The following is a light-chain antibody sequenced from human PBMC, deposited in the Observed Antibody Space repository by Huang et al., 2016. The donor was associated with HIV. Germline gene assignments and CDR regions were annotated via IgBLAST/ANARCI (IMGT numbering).Light chain of an antibody. Sequence: DIVMTQSPDSLAVSLGERATINCKSSQSLLYNSNNKNYLAWYQQKPGQPPNLLIYWASSRKSGVPDLCSGSGSETDFTLTISSLQAEDVAVYYCQQHYSSPPTFGQGTKLEIK. J-gene: IGKJ2*01. CDR1: QSLLYNSNNKNY. CDR2: WAS. V-gene: IGKV4-1*01. CDR3: QQHYSSPPT.